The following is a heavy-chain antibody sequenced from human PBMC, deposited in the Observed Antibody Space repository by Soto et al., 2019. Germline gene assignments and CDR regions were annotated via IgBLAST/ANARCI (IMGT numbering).Heavy chain of an antibody. CDR3: AKCLYGDYGVDY. J-gene: IGHJ4*02. Sequence: QVQLVESGGGVVQPGRSLRLSCAASGFTFISYGMHWVRQAPGKGLEWVAVISYDGSNKYYADSVKGRFTISRDNSKNTLYLQMNSLRAEDTAAYYCAKCLYGDYGVDYWGQGTLVTVSS. V-gene: IGHV3-30*18. D-gene: IGHD4-17*01. CDR2: ISYDGSNK. CDR1: GFTFISYG.